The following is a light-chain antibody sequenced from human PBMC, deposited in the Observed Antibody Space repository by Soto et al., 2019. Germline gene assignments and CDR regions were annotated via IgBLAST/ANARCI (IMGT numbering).Light chain of an antibody. CDR1: QSISSY. Sequence: DIQMTQSPSSLSASVGDRVTITCRASQSISSYLNWYQQKPGKAPKLLISGASTLQGGVPSRFSGSVSGTEFTLTISSLQPGDLATYFCQQTYSTPWTFAQGTKVDIK. CDR2: GAS. J-gene: IGKJ1*01. V-gene: IGKV1-39*01. CDR3: QQTYSTPWT.